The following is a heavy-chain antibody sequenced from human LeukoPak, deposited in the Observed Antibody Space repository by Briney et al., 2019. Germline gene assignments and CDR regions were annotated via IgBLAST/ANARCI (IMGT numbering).Heavy chain of an antibody. CDR1: GYTLTSYS. D-gene: IGHD5-18*01. Sequence: ASVTVSCKASGYTLTSYSMHWVRQAPGQGLGWMGIINPSGGSTSYAQKFQGRVTMTRDTSTSTVYMELSSLRSEDTAVYYCARQRRGYSYGYAYWGQGTLVTVSS. CDR3: ARQRRGYSYGYAY. J-gene: IGHJ4*02. CDR2: INPSGGST. V-gene: IGHV1-46*01.